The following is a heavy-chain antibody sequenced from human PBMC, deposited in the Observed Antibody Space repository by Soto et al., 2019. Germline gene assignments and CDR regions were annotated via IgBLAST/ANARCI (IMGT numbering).Heavy chain of an antibody. CDR1: DGSFSGHY. CDR2: INHSGST. J-gene: IGHJ4*02. D-gene: IGHD3-22*01. CDR3: ARVNYYDSRGYYGAHDY. V-gene: IGHV4-34*01. Sequence: SETLSLTCAVYDGSFSGHYWSWIRQPPGKGLEWIGEINHSGSTNYNPSLKSRLTIPVDTSKNLFSLKLSSVTAADTAVYYCARVNYYDSRGYYGAHDYWGQGTLVTVSS.